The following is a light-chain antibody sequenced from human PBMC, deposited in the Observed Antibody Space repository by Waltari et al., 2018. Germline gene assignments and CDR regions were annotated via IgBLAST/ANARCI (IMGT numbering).Light chain of an antibody. V-gene: IGLV1-47*01. Sequence: QSVLPQPPSASGTPGQRATISCSGSRSNLGSNYVYWYQQLPGTAPKLLIYRNNQRPSGVPDRFSGSKSDTSASLAISGLRSEDEADYYCAAWDDSLSGWVFGGGTKLTVL. CDR3: AAWDDSLSGWV. CDR1: RSNLGSNY. J-gene: IGLJ3*02. CDR2: RNN.